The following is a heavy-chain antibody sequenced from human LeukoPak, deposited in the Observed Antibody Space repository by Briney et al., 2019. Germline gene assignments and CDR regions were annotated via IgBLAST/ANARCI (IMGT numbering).Heavy chain of an antibody. J-gene: IGHJ6*02. CDR2: ISGSGGTT. V-gene: IGHV3-23*01. Sequence: GGSLRLSCAASGFIFSNCAMSWVRQAPGKGLEWVSSISGSGGTTNYADSVKGRFTISRDTSKNTLYLQMNSLRAEDTAVYYCATDHQEDSSIAVTGPHFLSYYYYGMDVWGQGTTVTVSS. D-gene: IGHD6-19*01. CDR1: GFIFSNCA. CDR3: ATDHQEDSSIAVTGPHFLSYYYYGMDV.